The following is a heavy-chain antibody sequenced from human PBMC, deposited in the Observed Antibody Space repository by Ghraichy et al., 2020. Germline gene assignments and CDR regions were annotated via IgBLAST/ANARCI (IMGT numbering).Heavy chain of an antibody. CDR1: GFPFSNYA. J-gene: IGHJ4*02. Sequence: GGSLRLSCAASGFPFSNYAVSWVRQAPGKGLEWVSSISPSGRSAYYADSVKGQFTISRDNSKNTLYLQMNSLRAEDTAIYYCAILRRQEWRYDYWGQGTLVNVS. D-gene: IGHD3-3*01. V-gene: IGHV3-23*01. CDR2: ISPSGRSA. CDR3: AILRRQEWRYDY.